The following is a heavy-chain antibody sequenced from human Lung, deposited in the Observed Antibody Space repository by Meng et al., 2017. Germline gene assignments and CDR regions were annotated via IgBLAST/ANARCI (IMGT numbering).Heavy chain of an antibody. CDR3: ATGAAAADH. CDR2: INRNSDGGTI. Sequence: GESLKISCVASVLRFTDAWLTWVRQAPGKGLEWVGRINRNSDGGTIDYAAPVKGRFTISRDDSKNTLYLQMDSLITKDTAVYFCATGAAAADHWGQGTLVTVSS. J-gene: IGHJ4*02. V-gene: IGHV3-15*01. D-gene: IGHD6-13*01. CDR1: VLRFTDAW.